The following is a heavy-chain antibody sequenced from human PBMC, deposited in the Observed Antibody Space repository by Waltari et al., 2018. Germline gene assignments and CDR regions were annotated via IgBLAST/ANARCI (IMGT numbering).Heavy chain of an antibody. CDR1: GYIFSNYG. D-gene: IGHD3-16*01. CDR3: ARDDVDSSNFGGF. Sequence: QLVQSGAEVKKPGASVKVSCKASGYIFSNYGIPWVRKAPGQGLEWMGWIYPYNGNTKYEQNFQGRVTMTTDTSTATAYMEIRSLRSDDTAIYYCARDDVDSSNFGGFWGQGTQVTVSS. V-gene: IGHV1-18*01. J-gene: IGHJ4*02. CDR2: IYPYNGNT.